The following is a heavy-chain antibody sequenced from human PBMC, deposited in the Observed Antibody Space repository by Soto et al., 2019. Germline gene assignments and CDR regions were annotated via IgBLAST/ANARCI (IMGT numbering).Heavy chain of an antibody. CDR3: ARDDIGSSWLFGY. CDR1: GYRLSSSW. Sequence: GEAQKSSCKGCGYRLSSSWICRGHQMPGKGLEWMGIIYPGDSDTRYSPSFQGQVTINPDTSKNQFSLQLNSVTPEDTAVYYCARDDIGSSWLFGYWGQGTLVTVSS. J-gene: IGHJ4*02. V-gene: IGHV5-51*07. CDR2: IYPGDSDT. D-gene: IGHD6-13*01.